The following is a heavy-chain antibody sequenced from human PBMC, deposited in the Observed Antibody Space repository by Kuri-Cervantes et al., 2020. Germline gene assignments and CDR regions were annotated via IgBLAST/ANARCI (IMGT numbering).Heavy chain of an antibody. V-gene: IGHV4-34*01. CDR3: ARLSWGEVFFDY. CDR2: INHSGST. J-gene: IGHJ4*02. Sequence: SETLSLTCAVYGGSFSGYYWSWIRQPPGKGLEWIGEINHSGSTYYNPSLKSRVTISVDRSKNQFSLKLSSVTAADTAVYYCARLSWGEVFFDYWGQGTLVTVSS. CDR1: GGSFSGYY. D-gene: IGHD7-27*01.